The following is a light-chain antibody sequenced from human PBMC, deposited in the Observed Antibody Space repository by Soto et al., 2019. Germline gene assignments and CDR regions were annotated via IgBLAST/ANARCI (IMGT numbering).Light chain of an antibody. CDR3: CSYAGSDTYV. CDR2: EVY. V-gene: IGLV2-23*02. CDR1: SNNVGNYEL. J-gene: IGLJ1*01. Sequence: QSALTQPASVSGSPGQSITISCTGTSNNVGNYELVSWYQQHPGKAPKLMIYEVYKRPPGVSNRFSGSKSGITASLTISGLQAEDEGDYYCCSYAGSDTYVFGSGTKPTVL.